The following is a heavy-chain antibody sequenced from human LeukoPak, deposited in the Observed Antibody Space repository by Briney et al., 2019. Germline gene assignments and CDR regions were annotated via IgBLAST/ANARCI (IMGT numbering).Heavy chain of an antibody. D-gene: IGHD3-22*01. J-gene: IGHJ2*01. CDR1: GFTFSSYA. V-gene: IGHV3-23*01. CDR3: AKVGDSYYYDSSGYYYINWFFDL. Sequence: GGSLRLSCAASGFTFSSYAMSWVSQAPGKGLEWVSAISGSGGSTYYADSVKGRFTISRDNSKNTLYLQMNSLRAEDTAVYYCAKVGDSYYYDSSGYYYINWFFDLWGRGTLVTVSS. CDR2: ISGSGGST.